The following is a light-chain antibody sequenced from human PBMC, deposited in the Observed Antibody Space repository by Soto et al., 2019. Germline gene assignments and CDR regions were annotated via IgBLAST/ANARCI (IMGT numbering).Light chain of an antibody. CDR2: AAS. CDR3: QQSYSPPQIT. J-gene: IGKJ5*01. V-gene: IGKV1-39*01. Sequence: DIQMTQSPSSLSASVGYRFTITCRASQSISSYLNWYQQKPGKAPKLLIYAASSLQSGVPSRFSGSGSGTDFTLTIRSLQPEDFATYYCQQSYSPPQITFGQGTRREIK. CDR1: QSISSY.